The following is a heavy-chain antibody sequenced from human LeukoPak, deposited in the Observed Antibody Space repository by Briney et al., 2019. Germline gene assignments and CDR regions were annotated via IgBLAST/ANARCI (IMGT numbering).Heavy chain of an antibody. Sequence: PGRSLRLSCAASGFTFSSYAMHWVRQAPGKGLEWVAVISYDGSNKYYADSVKGRFTISRDNSKNTLYLQMNSLRAEDTAVYCCAREGDYVWGSYRPFDYWGQGTLVTVSS. CDR2: ISYDGSNK. D-gene: IGHD3-16*02. CDR3: AREGDYVWGSYRPFDY. V-gene: IGHV3-30-3*01. CDR1: GFTFSSYA. J-gene: IGHJ4*02.